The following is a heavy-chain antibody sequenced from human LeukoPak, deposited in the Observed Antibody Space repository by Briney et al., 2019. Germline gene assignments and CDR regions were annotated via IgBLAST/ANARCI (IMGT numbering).Heavy chain of an antibody. J-gene: IGHJ4*02. D-gene: IGHD3-10*01. V-gene: IGHV1-18*01. CDR1: GYTFTSYG. Sequence: ASVTVSCKASGYTFTSYGISWVRQAPGQGLEWMGWISAYNGNTNYAQKLQGRVTMTTDTSTSTAYMELRSLRSDDTAVYYCARDRLAYGSGSYRGGYWGQGTLVTVSS. CDR3: ARDRLAYGSGSYRGGY. CDR2: ISAYNGNT.